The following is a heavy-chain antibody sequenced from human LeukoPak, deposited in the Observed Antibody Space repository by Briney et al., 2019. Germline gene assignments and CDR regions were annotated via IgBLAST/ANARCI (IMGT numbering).Heavy chain of an antibody. CDR3: ARGQPYGDYNWFDL. CDR2: INSNTGGT. Sequence: ASVKVSCKASGYTFTGYFMHWVRQAPGQGLEWMGRINSNTGGTTYAQKFQGRVTMTWDTSITTAHMEPSRLKSDDTAVYYCARGQPYGDYNWFDLWGQGALVTVSS. V-gene: IGHV1-2*06. J-gene: IGHJ5*02. D-gene: IGHD4-17*01. CDR1: GYTFTGYF.